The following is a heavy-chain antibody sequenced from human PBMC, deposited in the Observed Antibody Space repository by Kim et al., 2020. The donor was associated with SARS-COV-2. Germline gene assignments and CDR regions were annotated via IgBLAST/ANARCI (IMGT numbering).Heavy chain of an antibody. V-gene: IGHV4-59*01. CDR3: AGCQWAGGGDSCYWLDY. Sequence: LKSRVTISVDTSNNQFSLKLSSVTAADTAVYYCAGCQWAGGGDSCYWLDYWGQGTLVTVSS. D-gene: IGHD2-15*01. J-gene: IGHJ4*02.